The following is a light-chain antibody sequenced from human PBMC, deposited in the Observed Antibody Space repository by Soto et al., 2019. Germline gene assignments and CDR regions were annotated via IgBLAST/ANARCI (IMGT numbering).Light chain of an antibody. V-gene: IGKV3D-15*01. CDR3: YQYNNWPPYT. CDR1: QSVSSN. Sequence: EIVMTQSPATLSVSPGERATLSCRASQSVSSNLAWYQQKPGQAPRLLIYGASTRATGIPTRFSGSGSGTEFTLTTSSLQSEDFAADYCYQYNNWPPYTFGQGTKLEIK. CDR2: GAS. J-gene: IGKJ2*01.